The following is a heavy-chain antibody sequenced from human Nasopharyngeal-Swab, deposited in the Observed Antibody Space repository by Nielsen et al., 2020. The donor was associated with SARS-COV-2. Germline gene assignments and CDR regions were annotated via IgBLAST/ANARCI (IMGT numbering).Heavy chain of an antibody. J-gene: IGHJ4*02. V-gene: IGHV1-18*01. Sequence: ASVKVSCKASGYTFTSYGISWVRQAPGQGLEWMGWISAYNGNTNYAQKLQGRVTITRDTSASTAYMELSSLRSEDTAVYYCARGLDYLSYFYYWGQGTLVTVSS. D-gene: IGHD4/OR15-4a*01. CDR2: ISAYNGNT. CDR3: ARGLDYLSYFYY. CDR1: GYTFTSYG.